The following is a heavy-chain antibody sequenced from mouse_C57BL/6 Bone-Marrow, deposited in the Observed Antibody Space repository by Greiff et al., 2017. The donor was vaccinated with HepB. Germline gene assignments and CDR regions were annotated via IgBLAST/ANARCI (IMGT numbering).Heavy chain of an antibody. CDR2: FHPDTDDT. V-gene: IGHV1-47*01. J-gene: IGHJ3*01. Sequence: QVQLQQSGAELVKPGASVKMSCKASGYTFTTYPIEWMKQNPGKRLEWIGNFHPDTDDTKYNEKSKGKAPLTVEKSSSTAYLELSRVASDDSAVYYCARKGYYGAVAYWGQGTLVTVSA. CDR3: ARKGYYGAVAY. CDR1: GYTFTTYP. D-gene: IGHD2-1*01.